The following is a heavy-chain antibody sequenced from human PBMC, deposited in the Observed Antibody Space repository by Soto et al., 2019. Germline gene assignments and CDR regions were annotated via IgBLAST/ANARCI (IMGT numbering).Heavy chain of an antibody. V-gene: IGHV4-4*07. CDR2: VYATGTT. Sequence: TPSLTYNVSVGSISKFYWAWIRKTAGNGLEWMGRVYATGTTDYNPSLRSRVAMSVDISKKTFSLRLRSVTGADSGVYYCVRDRSTSLLDAWAIWGRGT. CDR1: VGSISKFY. CDR3: VRDRSTSLLDAWAI. J-gene: IGHJ2*01. D-gene: IGHD1-26*01.